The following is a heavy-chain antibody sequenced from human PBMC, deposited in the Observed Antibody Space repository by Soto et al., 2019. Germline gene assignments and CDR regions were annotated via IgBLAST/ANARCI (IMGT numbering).Heavy chain of an antibody. CDR3: ARDRHYHYTSGHYYALFDY. J-gene: IGHJ4*02. CDR1: GVSVRSDNFY. V-gene: IGHV4-61*01. CDR2: VYYTGST. D-gene: IGHD3-22*01. Sequence: PSETLSLTCTVSGVSVRSDNFYWTWIRQSPARGLEWIGYVYYTGSTNYSPSLKSRVTISVDTAKNQFSLRLKSVTAADSAIYFCARDRHYHYTSGHYYALFDYWGQGIQVTVSS.